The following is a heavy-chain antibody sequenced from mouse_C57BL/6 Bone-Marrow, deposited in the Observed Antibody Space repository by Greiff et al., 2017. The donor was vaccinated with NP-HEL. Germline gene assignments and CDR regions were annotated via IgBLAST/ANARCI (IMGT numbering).Heavy chain of an antibody. CDR1: GYTFTSYG. CDR2: IYPRSGNT. J-gene: IGHJ2*01. CDR3: ARGLITTVVGY. D-gene: IGHD1-1*01. V-gene: IGHV1-81*01. Sequence: QVHVKQSGAELARPGASVKLSCKASGYTFTSYGISWVKQRTGQGLEWIGEIYPRSGNTYYNEKFKGKATLTADKSSSTAYMELRSLTSEDSAVYFCARGLITTVVGYWGQGTTLTVSS.